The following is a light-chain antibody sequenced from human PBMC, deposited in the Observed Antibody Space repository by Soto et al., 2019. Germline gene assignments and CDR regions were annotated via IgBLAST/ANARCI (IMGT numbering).Light chain of an antibody. J-gene: IGLJ3*02. CDR3: CSYAGSSTSWV. V-gene: IGLV2-23*01. CDR2: EDS. Sequence: QSALTQPASMSGSPGQSITISCTGTSSDAGNYNFVSWYQQHPGKAPKVIIYEDSTRPSGVSNRISGSKSGNTASLTISGLQAEDEADYYCCSYAGSSTSWVFGGGTKLTVL. CDR1: SSDAGNYNF.